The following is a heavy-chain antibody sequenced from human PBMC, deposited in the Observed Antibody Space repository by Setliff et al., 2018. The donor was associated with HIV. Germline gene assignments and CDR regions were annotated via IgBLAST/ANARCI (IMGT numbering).Heavy chain of an antibody. J-gene: IGHJ4*02. Sequence: SETLSLTCTVSGGSISRGNHFWTWIRQPAGKGLEWIGRIYTNGSTNYNPSFKSRVTISVDTSKNQVSLKLNAVTAADSAVYYCVRGANFYTPRKRIFDHWGQGVLVTVSS. D-gene: IGHD3-3*01. V-gene: IGHV4-61*02. CDR1: GGSISRGNHF. CDR3: VRGANFYTPRKRIFDH. CDR2: IYTNGST.